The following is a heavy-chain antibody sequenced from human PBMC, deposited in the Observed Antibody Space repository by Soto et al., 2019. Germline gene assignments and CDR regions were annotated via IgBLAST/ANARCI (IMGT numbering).Heavy chain of an antibody. J-gene: IGHJ4*02. CDR2: IKGKIDYEAT. D-gene: IGHD5-12*01. Sequence: EAQLVEYGGGLVKTGGSLRLSCSAAGFSFTNAWINWVRQAPGKGLEWVGHIKGKIDYEATDYAAPVRGRFTISRDDSTNTGYLQMNSLIAYDTAVYYCTADIPSQGRGEFDFWGQGTQVTVSS. V-gene: IGHV3-15*07. CDR1: GFSFTNAW. CDR3: TADIPSQGRGEFDF.